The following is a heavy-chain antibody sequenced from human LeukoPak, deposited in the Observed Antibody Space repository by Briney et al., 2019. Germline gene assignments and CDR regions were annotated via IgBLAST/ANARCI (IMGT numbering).Heavy chain of an antibody. CDR3: ARDNGYYDSSGYLDY. D-gene: IGHD3-22*01. CDR1: GGSFSGYY. CDR2: IYHSGST. V-gene: IGHV4-34*01. J-gene: IGHJ4*02. Sequence: SETLSLTCAVYGGSFSGYYWSCLRHPPGKGGECFGEIYHSGSTNYNSSLKSRVPVSIDASKNQFSLKLSSVTAADTAVYYCARDNGYYDSSGYLDYWGQGTLVTVSS.